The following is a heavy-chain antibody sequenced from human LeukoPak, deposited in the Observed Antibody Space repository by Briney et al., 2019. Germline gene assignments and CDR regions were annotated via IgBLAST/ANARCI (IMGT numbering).Heavy chain of an antibody. CDR1: GGSINDYY. D-gene: IGHD5-12*01. CDR2: IYYSGTT. V-gene: IGHV4-59*01. J-gene: IGHJ2*01. Sequence: SETLSLTCTVSGGSINDYYWSWIRQPPGEGLEWIGNIYYSGTTSYNPSLESRVIISVDTSKNQFSLKLNSVTAADTAVYYCARDFLPPHYTATIRPDWYFDLWGRGTLVTVSS. CDR3: ARDFLPPHYTATIRPDWYFDL.